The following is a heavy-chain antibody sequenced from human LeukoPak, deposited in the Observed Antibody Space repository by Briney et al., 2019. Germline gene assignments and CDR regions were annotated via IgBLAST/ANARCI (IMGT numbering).Heavy chain of an antibody. CDR1: GYTFTSYA. D-gene: IGHD5-18*01. CDR3: ARGRPIQLWARSYYGMDV. J-gene: IGHJ6*02. V-gene: IGHV1-3*01. Sequence: ASVKVSCKASGYTFTSYAMHWVRQAPGQRLEWMGWINAGNGNTKYSQKFQGRVTITRDTSASTAYMELSSLRSEDTAVYYCARGRPIQLWARSYYGMDVWGQGTTVTVSS. CDR2: INAGNGNT.